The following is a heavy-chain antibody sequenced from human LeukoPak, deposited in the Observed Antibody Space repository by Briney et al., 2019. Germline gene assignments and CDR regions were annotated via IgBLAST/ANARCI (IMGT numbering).Heavy chain of an antibody. Sequence: GGSLRLSCAASGFTFSSYWMSWVRQAPGKGPEWVSTIGGGPVYYADSVKGRFTISRDDSKNTLFLQMNSLRAEDTAIYYCAKDSFSHNGVYDALDIWGQGTMVTVSS. CDR2: IGGGPV. CDR3: AKDSFSHNGVYDALDI. J-gene: IGHJ3*02. D-gene: IGHD2-8*01. CDR1: GFTFSSYW. V-gene: IGHV3-23*01.